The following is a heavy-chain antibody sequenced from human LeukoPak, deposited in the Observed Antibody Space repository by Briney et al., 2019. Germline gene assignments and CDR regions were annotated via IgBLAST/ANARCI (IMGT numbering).Heavy chain of an antibody. J-gene: IGHJ4*02. CDR2: IYYTGST. Sequence: SETLSLTCTVSGGSISSSSYYWGWIRQPPGKGLEWIGSIYYTGSTYYNPSLKSRVTISADTSKNQFSLKLSSVTAADTAVYYCARVFSHYYGSGSYLTPFDYWGQGTLVTVSS. D-gene: IGHD3-10*01. CDR1: GGSISSSSYY. CDR3: ARVFSHYYGSGSYLTPFDY. V-gene: IGHV4-39*07.